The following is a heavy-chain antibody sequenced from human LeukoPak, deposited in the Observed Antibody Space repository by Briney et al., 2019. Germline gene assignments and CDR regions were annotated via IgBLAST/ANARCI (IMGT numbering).Heavy chain of an antibody. V-gene: IGHV4-59*01. CDR3: ARFGYYDNVGYYNDAFDI. CDR1: GGSITSYY. J-gene: IGHJ3*02. D-gene: IGHD3-22*01. CDR2: IYYSGST. Sequence: ASETLSLTCSVSGGSITSYYWSWIRQPPGKGLEWIGYIYYSGSTNYNPSLKSRVTISVDTSKNQFSLKLRSVTAADTAVYYCARFGYYDNVGYYNDAFDIWGQGTMVTVSS.